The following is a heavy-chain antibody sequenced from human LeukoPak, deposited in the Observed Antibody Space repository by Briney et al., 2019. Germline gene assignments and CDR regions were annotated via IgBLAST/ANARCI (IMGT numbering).Heavy chain of an antibody. J-gene: IGHJ4*02. CDR3: ARTAAAGASRSFDY. Sequence: GASVKASCKASGYTFTDYAMHWVRQAPGQRPEWMGWINAGNGHTEYSQKFQGRVTITRDTSASTAYMELSSLRSEDTAVYYCARTAAAGASRSFDYWGQGTLVTVSS. V-gene: IGHV1-3*01. D-gene: IGHD6-13*01. CDR1: GYTFTDYA. CDR2: INAGNGHT.